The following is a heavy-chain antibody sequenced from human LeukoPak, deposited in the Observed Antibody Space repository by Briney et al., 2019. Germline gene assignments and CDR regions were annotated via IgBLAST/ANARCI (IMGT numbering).Heavy chain of an antibody. V-gene: IGHV4-59*08. CDR1: GGSISSYY. CDR3: ATSGYSYGYWAFDY. J-gene: IGHJ4*02. Sequence: SETLPLTCTVSGGSISSYYWSWILQPPGKGLEWIGYIYYIGSTNYNPSLKSRVTISVDTSKNQFSLKLSSVTAADTAVYYCATSGYSYGYWAFDYWGQGTLVTVSS. CDR2: IYYIGST. D-gene: IGHD5-18*01.